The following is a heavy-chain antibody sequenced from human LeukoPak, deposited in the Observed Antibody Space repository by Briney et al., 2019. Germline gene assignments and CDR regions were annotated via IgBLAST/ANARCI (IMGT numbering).Heavy chain of an antibody. CDR1: GFTFNSYS. J-gene: IGHJ6*03. Sequence: GGSLRHSCAASGFTFNSYSMNWVRQAPGKGLEWVSYISSSSSSIYYADSVKGRFTISRDNAKNSLYLQMNSLRAEDTAVYYCARGDRYYYYMDVWGKGTTVTVSS. D-gene: IGHD2-21*02. CDR3: ARGDRYYYYMDV. V-gene: IGHV3-48*01. CDR2: ISSSSSSI.